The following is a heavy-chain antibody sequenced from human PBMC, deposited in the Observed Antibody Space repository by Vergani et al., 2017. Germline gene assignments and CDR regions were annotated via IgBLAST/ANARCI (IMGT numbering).Heavy chain of an antibody. CDR1: GGTFSRYT. D-gene: IGHD6-13*01. V-gene: IGHV1-69*02. CDR2: IIPILGIA. CDR3: ATTGYSSSWYDSAFDI. J-gene: IGHJ3*02. Sequence: QVQLVQSGAEVKKPGSSVKVSCKASGGTFSRYTISWVRQAPGQGLEWMGRIIPILGIANYEQKFQGRVTITADKSTSTAYMELSSLRSEDTAVYYCATTGYSSSWYDSAFDIWGQGTMVTVSS.